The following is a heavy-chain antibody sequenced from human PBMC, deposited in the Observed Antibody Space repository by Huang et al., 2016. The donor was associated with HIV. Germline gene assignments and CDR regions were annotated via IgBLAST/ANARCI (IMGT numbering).Heavy chain of an antibody. D-gene: IGHD1-1*01. CDR1: GGSFCGYY. V-gene: IGHV4-34*01. CDR2: INHSGST. CDR3: ARERMMSWLDDHDAFDI. Sequence: QVQLQQWGAGLLKPSETLSLTCAVYGGSFCGYYWSWIRQSPGKGLAWIGEINHSGSTNYNPSLKSRLTISVDTSKNQFSLKLSSVTAADTAVYYCARERMMSWLDDHDAFDIWGQGTMVTVSS. J-gene: IGHJ3*02.